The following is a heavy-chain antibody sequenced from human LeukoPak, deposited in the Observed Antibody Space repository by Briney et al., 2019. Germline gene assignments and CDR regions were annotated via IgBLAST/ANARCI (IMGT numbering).Heavy chain of an antibody. CDR2: ISYDGNT. V-gene: IGHV4-39*01. D-gene: IGHD6-13*01. J-gene: IGHJ5*02. CDR1: GGSISSSSYY. Sequence: PSETLSLTCTVSGGSISSSSYYWVWIRQPPGKGLEWIGSISYDGNTYYNPSLKSRVTISVDTSKNQFSVNLNSMTAADTAVYYCARLCTSRWYEIDAWGQGTLGTVSS. CDR3: ARLCTSRWYEIDA.